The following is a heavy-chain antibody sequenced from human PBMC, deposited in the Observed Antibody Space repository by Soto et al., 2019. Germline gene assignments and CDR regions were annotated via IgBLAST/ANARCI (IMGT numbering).Heavy chain of an antibody. J-gene: IGHJ5*01. CDR3: AKDLSRWPHYAFDS. Sequence: GGSLRLSCAASGFTFSNYGMNWVRQAPGKGLEWVSGISSNGDTANYADSVNGRFTISRDNSKNALYMQMNGLRPEDTAVYYCAKDLSRWPHYAFDSWGQGTLVTVSS. CDR2: ISSNGDTA. CDR1: GFTFSNYG. V-gene: IGHV3-23*01. D-gene: IGHD4-17*01.